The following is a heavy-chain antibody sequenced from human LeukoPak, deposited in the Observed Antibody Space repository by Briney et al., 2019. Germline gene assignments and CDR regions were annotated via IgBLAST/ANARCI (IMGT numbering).Heavy chain of an antibody. D-gene: IGHD3/OR15-3a*01. CDR1: GFTFCCYG. J-gene: IGHJ6*02. CDR2: ISYDGSNK. CDR3: AKGGYDFGNSYYYGMDV. V-gene: IGHV3-30*18. Sequence: GGSLRLSFAASGFTFCCYGMHWVRQAPGKGLEWVAVISYDGSNKYYADSVKGRFTISRDNSKDTLYLQMNSLRAEDTAVYYCAKGGYDFGNSYYYGMDVWGQGTTVTVSS.